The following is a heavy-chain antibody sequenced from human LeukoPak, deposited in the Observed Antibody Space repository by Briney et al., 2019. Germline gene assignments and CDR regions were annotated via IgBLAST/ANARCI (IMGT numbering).Heavy chain of an antibody. V-gene: IGHV4-59*10. CDR3: ARSIAARIFDY. D-gene: IGHD6-6*01. CDR2: IYTSGST. CDR1: GGSISSYY. J-gene: IGHJ4*02. Sequence: SETLSLTCAVYGGSISSYYWSWIRQPAGKGLEWIGRIYTSGSTNYNPSLKSRVTMSVDTSKNQFSLKLSSVTAADTAVYYCARSIAARIFDYWGQGTLVTVSS.